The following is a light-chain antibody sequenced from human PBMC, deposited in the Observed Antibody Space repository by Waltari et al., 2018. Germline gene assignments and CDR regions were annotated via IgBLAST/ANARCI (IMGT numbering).Light chain of an antibody. Sequence: EIVMTQSPATVSVSPGETVTLSCRASDSVGSNVAWYQQKPGQAPRLLMFHASSRTPGVSVNVSGSGSGTDFTVTITSLQSEDYGVYYCQQYSHRPKTFGPGTRVESK. CDR2: HAS. J-gene: IGKJ1*01. CDR3: QQYSHRPKT. V-gene: IGKV3-15*01. CDR1: DSVGSN.